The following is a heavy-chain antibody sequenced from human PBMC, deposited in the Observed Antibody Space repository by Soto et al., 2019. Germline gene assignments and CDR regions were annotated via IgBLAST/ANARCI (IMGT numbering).Heavy chain of an antibody. J-gene: IGHJ4*02. V-gene: IGHV1-18*01. CDR1: GYTFTNYG. Sequence: ASVKVSCKASGYTFTNYGIIWVRQAPGQGLEWMGWISAYTGNTNYAQKFQGRVTITADESTSTAYMELSSLRSEDTAVYFCARDFSPAGYFGTSGYPYWGQGNLVTVSS. D-gene: IGHD3-22*01. CDR3: ARDFSPAGYFGTSGYPY. CDR2: ISAYTGNT.